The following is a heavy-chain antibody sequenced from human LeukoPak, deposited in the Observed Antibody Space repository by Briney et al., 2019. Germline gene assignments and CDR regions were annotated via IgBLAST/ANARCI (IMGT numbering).Heavy chain of an antibody. J-gene: IGHJ4*02. Sequence: ASVKVSCKAPGYTFTSYIMNCVRQAPGQGLEWMGWINTNTGNPTYAQGFTGRYVFSLDTSVSTAYLQISGLTADDTAVYFCGRDPRLGIRGYTYGYIDYWGQGTLVTVSS. CDR1: GYTFTSYI. CDR3: GRDPRLGIRGYTYGYIDY. D-gene: IGHD5-18*01. CDR2: INTNTGNP. V-gene: IGHV7-4-1*02.